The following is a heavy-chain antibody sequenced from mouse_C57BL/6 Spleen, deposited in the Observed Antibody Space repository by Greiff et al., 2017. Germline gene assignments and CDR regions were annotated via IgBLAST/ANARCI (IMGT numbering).Heavy chain of an antibody. CDR3: ARFITTVVASYYFDY. Sequence: VQLQQSGPALLKPGASVKISCQAPGYLFTGYYMNWVKQSPEKSLEWIGEIIPSTGGTTYNQKFKAKSTLTVDKSSSTAYMQLKSLTSEDSAVYYCARFITTVVASYYFDYWGQGTTLTVSS. J-gene: IGHJ2*01. CDR2: IIPSTGGT. V-gene: IGHV1-42*01. CDR1: GYLFTGYY. D-gene: IGHD1-1*01.